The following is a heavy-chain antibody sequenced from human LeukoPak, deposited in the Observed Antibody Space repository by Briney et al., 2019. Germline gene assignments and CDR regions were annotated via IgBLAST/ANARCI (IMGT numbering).Heavy chain of an antibody. Sequence: ASVTVSCKASGYTFTSYGISWVRQAPGQGLEWMGWISAYNGNTNYAQKLQGRVTMTTDTSTSTAYMELRSLRSDDTAVYYCARGGGPYCGGDCYSASHPWGQGTLVTVSS. CDR1: GYTFTSYG. J-gene: IGHJ5*02. CDR2: ISAYNGNT. V-gene: IGHV1-18*01. D-gene: IGHD2-21*02. CDR3: ARGGGPYCGGDCYSASHP.